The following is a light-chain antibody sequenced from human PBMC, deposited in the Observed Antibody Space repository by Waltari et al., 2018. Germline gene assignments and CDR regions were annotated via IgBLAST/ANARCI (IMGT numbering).Light chain of an antibody. CDR1: QSVSSSY. CDR3: QQYGSSPYT. CDR2: GAS. V-gene: IGKV3-20*01. J-gene: IGKJ2*01. Sequence: EIVLTQSPGTLSLSPGERATLSCRASQSVSSSYLAWYQQKSGQAPRLLIYGASSRATGIPDRFSDSGSGTDFSLTISRLEPEDFAVYYCQQYGSSPYTFGQGTMLEIK.